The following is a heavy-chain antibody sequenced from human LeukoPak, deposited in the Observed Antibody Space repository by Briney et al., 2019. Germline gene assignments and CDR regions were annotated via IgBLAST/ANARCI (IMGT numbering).Heavy chain of an antibody. D-gene: IGHD6-19*01. CDR1: GFTFSSYG. V-gene: IGHV3-33*01. J-gene: IGHJ4*02. CDR3: ARDGSSGWYWVDY. Sequence: PGGSLRLSFAASGFTFSSYGMHWARQAPGKGLEWVAVIWYDGSNKYYADSVKGRFTISRDNSKNTLYLQMNSLRAEDTAVYYCARDGSSGWYWVDYWGQGTLVTVSS. CDR2: IWYDGSNK.